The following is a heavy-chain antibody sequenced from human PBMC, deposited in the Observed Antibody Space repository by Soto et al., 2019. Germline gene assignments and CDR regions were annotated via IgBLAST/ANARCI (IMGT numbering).Heavy chain of an antibody. CDR3: AREKASTSRLTPYYYAMDG. V-gene: IGHV1-46*01. J-gene: IGHJ6*02. CDR2: INPSGGRT. Sequence: ASVKVSCKSSGYTFINYYVHWVRQAPGQGLEWMGMINPSGGRTTYPQKFQGRVTMTRDTSTSTVYVELSSLRSDDTAVFYCAREKASTSRLTPYYYAMDGWGQGTTVTVSS. CDR1: GYTFINYY.